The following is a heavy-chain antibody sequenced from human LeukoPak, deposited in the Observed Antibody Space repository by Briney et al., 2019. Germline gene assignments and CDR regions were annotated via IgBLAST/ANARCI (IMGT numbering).Heavy chain of an antibody. D-gene: IGHD1-26*01. CDR3: ARPTFRGESGSLDY. CDR1: GFTFSSYW. V-gene: IGHV3-7*01. J-gene: IGHJ4*02. CDR2: IKQDGSEK. Sequence: QSGGSLRLSCAASGFTFSSYWMSWVRQAPGKGLEWVANIKQDGSEKYYVDSVKGRFTISRDNAKNSLYLQMNSLRAEDTAVYYCARPTFRGESGSLDYWGQGTLVTVSS.